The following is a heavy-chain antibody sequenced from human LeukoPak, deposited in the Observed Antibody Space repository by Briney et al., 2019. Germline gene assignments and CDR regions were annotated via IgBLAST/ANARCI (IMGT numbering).Heavy chain of an antibody. Sequence: SETLSLTCVVYGGSFSGYYWSWIRQPPGKGLEWIGEINHSGSTNYNPSLKSRVTISVDTSKNQFSLKLSSVTAADTAVYYCARGRSHRDIVVVPAAIRALYGMDVWGQGTTVTVSS. CDR1: GGSFSGYY. CDR3: ARGRSHRDIVVVPAAIRALYGMDV. D-gene: IGHD2-2*01. CDR2: INHSGST. J-gene: IGHJ6*02. V-gene: IGHV4-34*01.